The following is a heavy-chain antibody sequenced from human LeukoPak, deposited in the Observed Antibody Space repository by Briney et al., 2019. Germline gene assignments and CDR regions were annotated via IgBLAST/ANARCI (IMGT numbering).Heavy chain of an antibody. D-gene: IGHD2-21*02. CDR2: INAGNGNT. J-gene: IGHJ4*02. CDR3: ARSAGDSFDY. CDR1: GDTFTTYA. Sequence: ASVKVSCKASGDTFTTYAIHWVRQAPGQRLEWMGWINAGNGNTKYSQEFQGRVTITRDTSASTAYMELSSLTSEDMAVYHCARSAGDSFDYWGQGTLVTVYS. V-gene: IGHV1-3*03.